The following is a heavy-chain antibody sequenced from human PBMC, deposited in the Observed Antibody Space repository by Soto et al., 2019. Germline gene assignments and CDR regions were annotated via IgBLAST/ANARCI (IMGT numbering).Heavy chain of an antibody. V-gene: IGHV3-23*01. CDR3: AKEGPRVKYGMDV. D-gene: IGHD6-13*01. J-gene: IGHJ6*02. CDR1: GFTFSSYA. CDR2: ISGSGGST. Sequence: EVQLLESGGGLVQPGGSLRLSCAASGFTFSSYAMSWVRQAPGKGLEWVSAISGSGGSTYYADTVKGRFTISRDNSKNTLYLRVNSLRAEDTAVYYCAKEGPRVKYGMDVWGQGTTVTVSS.